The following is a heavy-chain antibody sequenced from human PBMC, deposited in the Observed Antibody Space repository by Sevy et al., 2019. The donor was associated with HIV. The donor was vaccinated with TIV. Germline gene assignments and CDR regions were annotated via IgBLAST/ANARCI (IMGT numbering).Heavy chain of an antibody. J-gene: IGHJ5*02. CDR3: ARELLSRGIRGVIGT. Sequence: SQTLSLTCDISGDSVTSSNAAWNWIRQSPSRGLEWLGKTYFRSKWFHDYADSVKSRITINPDTSKNQFSLQLKSVTPEDTAVYYCARELLSRGIRGVIGTWGQGTLVTVSS. CDR2: TYFRSKWFH. D-gene: IGHD3-10*01. CDR1: GDSVTSSNAA. V-gene: IGHV6-1*01.